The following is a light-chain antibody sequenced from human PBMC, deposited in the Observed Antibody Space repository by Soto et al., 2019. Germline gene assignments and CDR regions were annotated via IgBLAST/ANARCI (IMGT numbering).Light chain of an antibody. Sequence: EIVLTQSPGTLSLSPGERATLSCRASQTIRSNYLARYQQRPGQAPRLLIYGASSRATDIPDRFSGSASGTDFTLTILRLEPEDFAVYYCQQYGSSPWTFGQGTKVEVK. CDR1: QTIRSNY. V-gene: IGKV3-20*01. CDR2: GAS. CDR3: QQYGSSPWT. J-gene: IGKJ1*01.